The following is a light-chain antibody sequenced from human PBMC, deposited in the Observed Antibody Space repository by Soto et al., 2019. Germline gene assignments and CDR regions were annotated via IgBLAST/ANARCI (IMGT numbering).Light chain of an antibody. CDR1: SSNIGRNY. V-gene: IGLV1-47*01. Sequence: QLVLTQPPSASGTPGQTVTISCSGSSSNIGRNYVYWYQQLPGTAPKLLIYRNTQRPSGVPDRFSGSKSGASASLAISGLRSEDEADYYCAAWDSLSAWVFGGGTQLTVL. CDR3: AAWDSLSAWV. J-gene: IGLJ3*02. CDR2: RNT.